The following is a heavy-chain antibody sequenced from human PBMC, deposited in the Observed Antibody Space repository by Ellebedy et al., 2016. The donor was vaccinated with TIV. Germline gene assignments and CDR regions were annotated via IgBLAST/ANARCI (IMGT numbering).Heavy chain of an antibody. V-gene: IGHV4-59*08. CDR2: IYYSGST. J-gene: IGHJ4*02. Sequence: SETLSLXCTVSGGSISSYYCTWIRQPPGKGLEWIGNIYYSGSTNYNPSLKSRVTISVDTSKNQFSLKLSSVTAADTAVYYCARIYRVYFDYWGQGTLVTVSS. D-gene: IGHD5/OR15-5a*01. CDR1: GGSISSYY. CDR3: ARIYRVYFDY.